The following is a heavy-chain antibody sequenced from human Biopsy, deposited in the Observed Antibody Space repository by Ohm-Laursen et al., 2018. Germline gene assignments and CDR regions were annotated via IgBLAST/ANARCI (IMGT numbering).Heavy chain of an antibody. Sequence: SSLRLSCAASGFTFTSYAMHWVRQAPGKGLEWVAVIWYDGSNKYYADSVKGRFTISRDGPKNTLYLQMNSLRAEDTAVYYCAREGDDSSGYTPHYFDYWGQGTLVTVSS. CDR2: IWYDGSNK. D-gene: IGHD3-22*01. CDR3: AREGDDSSGYTPHYFDY. J-gene: IGHJ4*02. CDR1: GFTFTSYA. V-gene: IGHV3-33*08.